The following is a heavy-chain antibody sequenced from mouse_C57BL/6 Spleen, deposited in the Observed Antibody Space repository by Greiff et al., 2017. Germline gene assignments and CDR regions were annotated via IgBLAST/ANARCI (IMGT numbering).Heavy chain of an antibody. CDR2: IDPSDSET. D-gene: IGHD1-1*01. Sequence: QVQLKQPGAELVRPGSSVKLSCKASGYTFTSYWMHWVKQRPIQGLEWIGNIDPSDSETHYNQKFKDKATLTVDKSSSTAYVQLSSLTSEDSAVYYCARSAYYYGSSMYYFDYWGQGTTLTVSS. CDR3: ARSAYYYGSSMYYFDY. J-gene: IGHJ2*01. V-gene: IGHV1-52*01. CDR1: GYTFTSYW.